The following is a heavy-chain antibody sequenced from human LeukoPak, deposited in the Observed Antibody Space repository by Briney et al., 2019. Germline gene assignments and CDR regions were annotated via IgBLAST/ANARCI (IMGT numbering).Heavy chain of an antibody. J-gene: IGHJ4*02. Sequence: ASVKVSCKASGYTFTSYAMNWVRQAPGQGLEWMGFINPSGGSTSYAQKFQGRVTMTRDMSTSTVYMELSSLRSEDTAVYYCARNVHSGFDYWGQGTLVTVSS. D-gene: IGHD3-10*01. CDR3: ARNVHSGFDY. CDR2: INPSGGST. V-gene: IGHV1-46*01. CDR1: GYTFTSYA.